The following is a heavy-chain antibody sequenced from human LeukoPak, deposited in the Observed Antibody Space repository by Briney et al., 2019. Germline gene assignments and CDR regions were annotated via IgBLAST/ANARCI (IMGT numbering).Heavy chain of an antibody. CDR1: GYSISSGYY. CDR3: AACIATTGRCLLPFDR. V-gene: IGHV4-38-2*02. J-gene: IGHJ4*02. Sequence: SETLSLTCNVSGYSISSGYYWGWIRQPPAKGLEWIGSIYHSGRTHYNPSLKSRVTISGDTSKNQFSLKLNSVTAADTAVYYCAACIATTGRCLLPFDRWGQGALVTVSS. D-gene: IGHD1-1*01. CDR2: IYHSGRT.